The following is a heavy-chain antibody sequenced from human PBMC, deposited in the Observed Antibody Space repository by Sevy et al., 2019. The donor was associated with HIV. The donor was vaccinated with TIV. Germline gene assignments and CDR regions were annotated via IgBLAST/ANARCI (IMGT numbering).Heavy chain of an antibody. CDR3: AKDTTYYDFWSGSY. CDR2: IRGSGGST. Sequence: GGSLRLSCAASGFTFSSYAMSWVRQAPDKGLEWVSAIRGSGGSTYYADSVKGRFTISRDNSKNTLYLQMNSLRAEDTAVYYCAKDTTYYDFWSGSYWGQGTLVTVSS. CDR1: GFTFSSYA. V-gene: IGHV3-23*01. J-gene: IGHJ4*02. D-gene: IGHD3-3*01.